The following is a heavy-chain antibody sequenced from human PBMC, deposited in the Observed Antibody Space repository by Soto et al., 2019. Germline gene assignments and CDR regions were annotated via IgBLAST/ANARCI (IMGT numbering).Heavy chain of an antibody. CDR2: IYYSGST. Sequence: SETLSLTCTVSGGSISSSSYYWGWIRQPPGKGLEWIGSIYYSGSTYYNPSLKSRVTISVDTSKNQFSLKLSSVTAADTAVYYCARRRTSMITFGGVIARYYYGMDVWGQGTTVTVSS. V-gene: IGHV4-39*01. J-gene: IGHJ6*02. CDR3: ARRRTSMITFGGVIARYYYGMDV. D-gene: IGHD3-16*02. CDR1: GGSISSSSYY.